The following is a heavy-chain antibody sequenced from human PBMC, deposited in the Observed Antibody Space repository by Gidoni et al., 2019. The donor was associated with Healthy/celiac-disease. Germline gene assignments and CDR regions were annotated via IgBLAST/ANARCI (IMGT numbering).Heavy chain of an antibody. Sequence: QVQLQDSGPGLVKPSETLSLTCTVAGGSISSYYWSWIRQPPGKGLEWIGYIYYSGSTNYNPSLKSRVTISVDTSKNQFSLKLSSVAAADTAVYYCARGGDWLDPWGRGTLVTVTS. J-gene: IGHJ5*02. CDR3: ARGGDWLDP. V-gene: IGHV4-59*01. CDR1: GGSISSYY. CDR2: IYYSGST. D-gene: IGHD3-16*01.